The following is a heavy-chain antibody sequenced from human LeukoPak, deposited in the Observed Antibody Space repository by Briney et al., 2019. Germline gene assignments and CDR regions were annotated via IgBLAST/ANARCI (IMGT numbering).Heavy chain of an antibody. CDR3: ARRPLATSYFDY. Sequence: GGSLRLSCAASGFTFSDSYMTWIRQAPGKGLEWVASIDKSGGTTYYADSVKGRFTISRDNAKSSLYLEMNSLRAEDTAVYYCARRPLATSYFDYWGQGTLVTVSS. V-gene: IGHV3-11*04. CDR1: GFTFSDSY. D-gene: IGHD1-26*01. J-gene: IGHJ4*02. CDR2: IDKSGGTT.